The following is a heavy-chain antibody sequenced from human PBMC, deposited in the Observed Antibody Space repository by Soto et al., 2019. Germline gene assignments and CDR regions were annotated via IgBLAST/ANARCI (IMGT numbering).Heavy chain of an antibody. CDR3: ARIAVALLFRESVDAFDF. V-gene: IGHV3-30*03. J-gene: IGHJ3*01. CDR2: ISHDGTNK. D-gene: IGHD6-19*01. CDR1: GFTFSSSG. Sequence: GGSLRLSCAASGFTFSSSGMHWVRQAPGKGLQRVALISHDGTNKSYADSVRGRFTISRDNSKITLSMQIKRLRAEETGVYYSARIAVALLFRESVDAFDFWGQGTMVTVSS.